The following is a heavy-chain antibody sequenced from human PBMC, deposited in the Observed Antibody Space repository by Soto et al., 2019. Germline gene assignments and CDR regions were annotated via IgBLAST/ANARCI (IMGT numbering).Heavy chain of an antibody. V-gene: IGHV4-39*01. Sequence: SETLSLTCTVSGGSISSSSYYWGWIRQPPGKGLEWIGSIYYSGSTYYNPSLKSRVTISVDTSKNQFSLKLSSVTAADTAVYYCARHEGQWLVLDAFDIWGQGTMVTVSS. J-gene: IGHJ3*02. CDR3: ARHEGQWLVLDAFDI. D-gene: IGHD6-19*01. CDR1: GGSISSSSYY. CDR2: IYYSGST.